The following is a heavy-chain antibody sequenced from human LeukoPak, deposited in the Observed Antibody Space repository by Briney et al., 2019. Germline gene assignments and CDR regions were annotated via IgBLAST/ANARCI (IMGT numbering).Heavy chain of an antibody. D-gene: IGHD1-26*01. CDR2: IYRGGTT. Sequence: PSETLSLTCAVSGYSISSGFYWGWIRQPPGRGLELTGSIYRGGTTYYTPSLKSRVTISVDTSKNQFYLELNSVTAADTAAYYCARDLRAINLYYFDYWGQGSLVTVSS. CDR1: GYSISSGFY. V-gene: IGHV4-38-2*02. J-gene: IGHJ4*02. CDR3: ARDLRAINLYYFDY.